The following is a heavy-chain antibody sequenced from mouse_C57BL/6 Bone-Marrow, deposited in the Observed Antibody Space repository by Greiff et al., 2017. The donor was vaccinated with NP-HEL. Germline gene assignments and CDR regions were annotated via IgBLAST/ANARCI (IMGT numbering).Heavy chain of an antibody. J-gene: IGHJ3*01. V-gene: IGHV1-81*01. CDR3: AIAYDYGGTWCVY. Sequence: QVHVKQSGAELARPGASVKLSCKASGYTFTSYGISWVKQRTGQGLEWIGEIYPRSGNTYYNEKFKGKATLTADKSSSTADMELRSLTSEDSAVYFCAIAYDYGGTWCVYGGQGTLVTVSA. CDR1: GYTFTSYG. CDR2: IYPRSGNT. D-gene: IGHD2-4*01.